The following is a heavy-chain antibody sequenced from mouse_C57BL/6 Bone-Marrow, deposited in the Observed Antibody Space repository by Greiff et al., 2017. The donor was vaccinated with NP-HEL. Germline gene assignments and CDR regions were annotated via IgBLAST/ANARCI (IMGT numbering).Heavy chain of an antibody. Sequence: VQLQQSGAELVRPGASVKLSCTASGFNIKDYYMHWVKQRPEQGLEWIGRIDPEDGDTESAPKFQGKATMTADTSSNKAYLQLSSLTSEDTAVYYCTTVITTVVDYWGQGTTLTVSS. CDR3: TTVITTVVDY. V-gene: IGHV14-1*01. D-gene: IGHD1-1*01. CDR1: GFNIKDYY. J-gene: IGHJ2*01. CDR2: IDPEDGDT.